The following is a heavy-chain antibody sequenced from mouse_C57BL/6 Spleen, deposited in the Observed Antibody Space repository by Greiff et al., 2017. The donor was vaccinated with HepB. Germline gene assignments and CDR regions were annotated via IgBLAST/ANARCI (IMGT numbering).Heavy chain of an antibody. CDR3: ARRSDLLWHDY. CDR2: IYPGSGNT. V-gene: IGHV1-66*01. CDR1: GYSFTSYY. Sequence: QVQLQQSGPELVKPGASVKISCKASGYSFTSYYIHWVKQRPGQGLEWIGWIYPGSGNTKYNEKFKGKATLTADTSSSTAYMQLSSLTSEDSAVYYCARRSDLLWHDYWGQGTTLTVSS. J-gene: IGHJ2*01. D-gene: IGHD2-1*01.